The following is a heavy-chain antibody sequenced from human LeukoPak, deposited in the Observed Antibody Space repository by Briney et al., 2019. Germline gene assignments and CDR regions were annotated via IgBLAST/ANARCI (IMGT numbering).Heavy chain of an antibody. J-gene: IGHJ3*02. V-gene: IGHV3-66*01. Sequence: GPLRLSCAASGFTVSSNYMSWVRQAPGKGLEWVSVIYSGGSTYYADSVKGRFTISRDNSKNTLYLQMNSLRAEDTAVYYCARFSPNDAFDIWGQGTMVTVSS. CDR3: ARFSPNDAFDI. CDR2: IYSGGST. CDR1: GFTVSSNY.